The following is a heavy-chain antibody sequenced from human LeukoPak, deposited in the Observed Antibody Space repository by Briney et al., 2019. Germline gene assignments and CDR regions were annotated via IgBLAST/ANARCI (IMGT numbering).Heavy chain of an antibody. D-gene: IGHD3-9*01. CDR2: IYSGGST. Sequence: PGGSLRLSCAASGFTFSSYAMSWVRQAPGKGLEWVSVIYSGGSTYYADSVKGRFTISRDNSKNTLYLQMNSLRAEDTAVYYCARGGGDYDILTGYYPRLGFDYWGQGTLVTVSS. CDR1: GFTFSSYA. J-gene: IGHJ4*02. V-gene: IGHV3-66*01. CDR3: ARGGGDYDILTGYYPRLGFDY.